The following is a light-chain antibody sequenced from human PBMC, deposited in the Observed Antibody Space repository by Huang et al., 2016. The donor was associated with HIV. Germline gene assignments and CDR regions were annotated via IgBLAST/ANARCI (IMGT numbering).Light chain of an antibody. V-gene: IGKV3-15*01. Sequence: EIVMTQSPATLSVSPGERATLSCRASQSVDSNLAWYQLKPDEAPRLVIYAAATRATGIPPRCSGSGSGTECTLTITSLQSEDFAVYCCQQYYNWPPRYTFGQGTKLEIK. CDR2: AAA. CDR3: QQYYNWPPRYT. J-gene: IGKJ2*01. CDR1: QSVDSN.